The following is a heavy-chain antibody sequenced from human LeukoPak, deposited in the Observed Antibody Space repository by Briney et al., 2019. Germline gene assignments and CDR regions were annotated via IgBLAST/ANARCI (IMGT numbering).Heavy chain of an antibody. CDR1: GFTFSTYG. Sequence: GRSLRLSCAASGFTFSTYGMHWVRQAPGRGPEWVAIIWSDASEKYYGDSVKGRFTISRDNSNNTVSLQMNSLRAEDTAVYYCARRGSGTYNFDSWGQGTLVTVSS. CDR3: ARRGSGTYNFDS. CDR2: IWSDASEK. V-gene: IGHV3-33*03. D-gene: IGHD1-26*01. J-gene: IGHJ4*02.